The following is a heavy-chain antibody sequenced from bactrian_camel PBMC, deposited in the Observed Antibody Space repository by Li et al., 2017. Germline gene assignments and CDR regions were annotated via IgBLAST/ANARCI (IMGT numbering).Heavy chain of an antibody. V-gene: IGHV3S26*01. CDR1: GFTFNSGW. D-gene: IGHD1*01. J-gene: IGHJ4*01. Sequence: HVQLVESGGGLVQPGGSLRLSCAASGFTFNSGWTYWVRQAPGKGLEWVSQISSLGATKRYADSVNGRFTISRDNAKNMMYLQMNSLKPEDTAVYYCVRHDTSTDTYSQPESQGTQVTVS. CDR2: ISSLGATK.